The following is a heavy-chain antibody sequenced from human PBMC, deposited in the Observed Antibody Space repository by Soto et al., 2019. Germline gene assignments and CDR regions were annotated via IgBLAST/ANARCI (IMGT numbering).Heavy chain of an antibody. CDR1: GGSISSSNYY. CDR3: ARVWGGAFDI. CDR2: SYYSGST. J-gene: IGHJ3*02. V-gene: IGHV4-61*01. D-gene: IGHD3-10*01. Sequence: SETLSLTCTVSGGSISSSNYYWSWIRQPPGKGLEWIGYSYYSGSTNYNPSLKSRVTISVDTSKNQFSLKLSSVTAADTAVYYCARVWGGAFDIWGQGTMVTVSS.